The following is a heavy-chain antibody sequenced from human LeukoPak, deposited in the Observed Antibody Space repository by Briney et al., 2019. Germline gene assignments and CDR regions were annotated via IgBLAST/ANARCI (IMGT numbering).Heavy chain of an antibody. Sequence: PGRSLRLSCAASGFTFDDYAMHWVRPAPGKGLEWVSGISWNSGSIGYADSVKGRFTISRDNAKNSLYLQMNSLRAEDTALYYCAKSGYSYGEYYYYYYMDVWGKGTTVTVSS. J-gene: IGHJ6*03. CDR1: GFTFDDYA. V-gene: IGHV3-9*01. CDR2: ISWNSGSI. CDR3: AKSGYSYGEYYYYYYMDV. D-gene: IGHD5-18*01.